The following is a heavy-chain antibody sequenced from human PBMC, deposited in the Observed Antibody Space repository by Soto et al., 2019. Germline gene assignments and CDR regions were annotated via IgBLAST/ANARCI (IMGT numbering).Heavy chain of an antibody. CDR3: ARQSGSGRSYYYYGMDV. CDR1: GGSISSYY. J-gene: IGHJ6*02. D-gene: IGHD3-10*01. V-gene: IGHV4-59*01. Sequence: PSETLSLTCTVSGGSISSYYWSWIRQPPGKGLEWIGYIYYSGSTNYNPSLKSRVTISVDTSKNQFSLKLSSVTAADTAVYYCARQSGSGRSYYYYGMDVWGQGPTVTVSS. CDR2: IYYSGST.